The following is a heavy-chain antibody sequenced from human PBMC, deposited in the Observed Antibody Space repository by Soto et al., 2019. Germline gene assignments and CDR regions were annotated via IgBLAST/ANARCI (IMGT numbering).Heavy chain of an antibody. CDR1: GFSFRSYG. CDR2: ISYDGSNK. V-gene: IGHV3-30*18. CDR3: AKNRLANSPYYYYYYGMDV. J-gene: IGHJ6*02. Sequence: GGSMRLSCAASGFSFRSYGMHWARQAPGKGLEWVAVISYDGSNKYYPDSVKGRFTISRDNSKNTLYLQMSSLRAEDTAVYYCAKNRLANSPYYYYYYGMDVWGQGTTVTVSS.